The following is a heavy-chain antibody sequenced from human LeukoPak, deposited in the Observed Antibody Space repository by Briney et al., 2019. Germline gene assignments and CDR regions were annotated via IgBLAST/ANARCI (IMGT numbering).Heavy chain of an antibody. D-gene: IGHD3-22*01. CDR1: GYSISSGYY. V-gene: IGHV4-38-2*02. CDR3: ARDKVVVVITTRESDAFDI. Sequence: SETLSLTCTVSGYSISSGYYWGWIRQPPGEGLEWIGSIYHSGSTYYNPSLKSRVTISVDTSKNQFSLKLSSVTAADTAVYYCARDKVVVVITTRESDAFDIWGQGTMVTVSS. CDR2: IYHSGST. J-gene: IGHJ3*02.